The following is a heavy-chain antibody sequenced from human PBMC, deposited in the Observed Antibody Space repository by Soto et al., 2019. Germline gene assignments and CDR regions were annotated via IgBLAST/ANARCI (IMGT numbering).Heavy chain of an antibody. V-gene: IGHV3-74*01. J-gene: IGHJ4*02. CDR2: ISSDGTTT. Sequence: EVQLVQSGGGLAQPGRSLRLSCAASGFTFRKFWMHWVRQVPGKGPVWVSYISSDGTTTDYADSVKGRFTSSRDNAKDTMYMRLDSLRAEDTAVYYCAIQDCTNDVCLEAAVTVGGALDSWGQGTLVTVSS. CDR3: AIQDCTNDVCLEAAVTVGGALDS. D-gene: IGHD2-8*01. CDR1: GFTFRKFW.